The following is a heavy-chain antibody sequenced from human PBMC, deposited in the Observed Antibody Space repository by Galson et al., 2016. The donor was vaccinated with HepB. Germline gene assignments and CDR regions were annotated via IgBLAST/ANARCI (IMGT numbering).Heavy chain of an antibody. CDR1: GFTFSSYS. CDR2: ISGSAFST. Sequence: SLRLSCAASGFTFSSYSMTWVRQAPGKGLEWVSSISGSAFSTYYADSVKGRFTISRDNSKKILYLQMNSLRTEDTAIYYCAKYDPHYYDSSGSYWGQGTLVTVSS. V-gene: IGHV3-23*01. CDR3: AKYDPHYYDSSGSY. D-gene: IGHD3-22*01. J-gene: IGHJ4*02.